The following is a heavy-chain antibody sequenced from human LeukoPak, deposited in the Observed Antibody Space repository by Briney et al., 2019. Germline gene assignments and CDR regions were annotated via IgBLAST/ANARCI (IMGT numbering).Heavy chain of an antibody. V-gene: IGHV3-7*01. CDR3: AKGAFYSSGWYGVDY. CDR2: IKQDGSEK. D-gene: IGHD6-19*01. J-gene: IGHJ4*02. CDR1: GFTFSSYW. Sequence: GGSLRLSCAASGFTFSSYWMSWVRQAPGKGLEWVANIKQDGSEKYYVDSVKGRFTISRDNSKNTLYLQMNSLRAEDTAVYYCAKGAFYSSGWYGVDYWGQGTLVTVSS.